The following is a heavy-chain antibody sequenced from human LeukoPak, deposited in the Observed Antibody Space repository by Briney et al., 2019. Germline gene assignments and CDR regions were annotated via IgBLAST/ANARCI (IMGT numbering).Heavy chain of an antibody. CDR2: IYYSGST. Sequence: SETLSLTCTVSGGSISSYYWSWIRQPPGKGLEWIGYIYYSGSTNYNPSLKSRVTISVDTSKNQFSLKLSSVTAADTAVYYCGGAGGGGFWSGFWVDYWGQGTLVTVSS. CDR3: GGAGGGGFWSGFWVDY. V-gene: IGHV4-59*01. CDR1: GGSISSYY. D-gene: IGHD3-3*01. J-gene: IGHJ4*02.